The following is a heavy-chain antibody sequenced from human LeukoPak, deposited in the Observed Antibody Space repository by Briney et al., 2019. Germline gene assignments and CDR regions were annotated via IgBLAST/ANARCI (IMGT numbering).Heavy chain of an antibody. V-gene: IGHV1-46*01. D-gene: IGHD6-13*01. CDR3: ARDEYSSSGVPEYLEH. CDR2: INPSGGST. J-gene: IGHJ1*01. CDR1: GYTFTSYY. Sequence: GASVKVSCKASGYTFTSYYMHWVRQAPGQGLEWMGIINPSGGSTSYAQKFQGRVTMTTDTSTSTAYMELRSLRSDDTAVYYCARDEYSSSGVPEYLEHWGQGTLVTVSS.